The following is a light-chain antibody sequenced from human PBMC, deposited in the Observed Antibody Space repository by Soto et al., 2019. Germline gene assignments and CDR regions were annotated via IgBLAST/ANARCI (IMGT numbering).Light chain of an antibody. V-gene: IGKV3-20*01. Sequence: EIVLTQSPGTLSVSPGERATLSCRASQVVVTAYIHWYQHQPGPAPRLLISGASTRASGIPDRFSGSGVGTDFTLTINRLEPEDCAVYYCLLFRGSPTFGPGSRVHI. CDR1: QVVVTAY. CDR3: LLFRGSPT. CDR2: GAS. J-gene: IGKJ3*01.